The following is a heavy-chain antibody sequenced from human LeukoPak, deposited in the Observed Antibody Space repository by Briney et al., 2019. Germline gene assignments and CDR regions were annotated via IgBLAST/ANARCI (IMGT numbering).Heavy chain of an antibody. CDR1: AFTFSTYS. V-gene: IGHV3-48*01. CDR3: ASKGGPSSGWYFGY. J-gene: IGHJ4*02. CDR2: ISSGSSTI. Sequence: GGSLRLSCAASAFTFSTYSMNWVRQAPGKGLEWVSYISSGSSTIYYADSVKGRFTISRDNAKNSLYPQMNSLRAEDTAVYYCASKGGPSSGWYFGYWGQGTLVTVSS. D-gene: IGHD6-19*01.